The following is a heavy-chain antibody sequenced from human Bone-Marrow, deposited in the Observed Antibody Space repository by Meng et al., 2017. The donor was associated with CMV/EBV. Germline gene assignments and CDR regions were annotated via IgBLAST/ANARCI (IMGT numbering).Heavy chain of an antibody. CDR1: GYTFTGYY. J-gene: IGHJ4*02. CDR2: INPNSGGT. V-gene: IGHV1-2*02. D-gene: IGHD6-13*01. Sequence: ASVKVSCKASGYTFTGYYMHWVRQAPGQGLEWMGWINPNSGGTNYAQKFQGRVTMTRDTSISTAYMELSRLRSDDTAVYYCARSARTIAAAGTLALYWGQGNLVNVAS. CDR3: ARSARTIAAAGTLALY.